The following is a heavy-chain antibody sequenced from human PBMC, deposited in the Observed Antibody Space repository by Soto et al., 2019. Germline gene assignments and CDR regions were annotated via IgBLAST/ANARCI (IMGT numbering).Heavy chain of an antibody. CDR2: ISGGSSYT. CDR1: GFTFSDYY. CDR3: ARPSGSYIQSAFDY. J-gene: IGHJ4*02. V-gene: IGHV3-11*05. Sequence: QVQLVESGGGLVKPGGSLRLSCAASGFTFSDYYMRWIRQAPGKGLEWVSYISGGSSYTNYSDSVKGRFTNSRDNAKNSLSLQMNNVRDGDTAVYHCARPSGSYIQSAFDYWGQGTLVTLSS. D-gene: IGHD1-26*01.